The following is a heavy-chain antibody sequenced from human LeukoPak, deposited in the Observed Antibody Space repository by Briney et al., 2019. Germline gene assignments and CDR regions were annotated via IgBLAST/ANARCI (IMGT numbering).Heavy chain of an antibody. J-gene: IGHJ4*02. Sequence: ASVKVSCKASGYTFTSYGISWVRQAPGQGLEWMGWISAYNGKTNYAQKLQGRVTMTTDTSTSTAYMELRSLRSDDTAVYYCARTEAPRAYYDFWSGYYTSDYWGQGTLVTVSS. V-gene: IGHV1-18*01. CDR1: GYTFTSYG. D-gene: IGHD3-3*01. CDR2: ISAYNGKT. CDR3: ARTEAPRAYYDFWSGYYTSDY.